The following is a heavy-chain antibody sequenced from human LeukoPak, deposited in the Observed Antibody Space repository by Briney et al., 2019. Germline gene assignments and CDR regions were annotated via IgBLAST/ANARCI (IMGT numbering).Heavy chain of an antibody. V-gene: IGHV3-64D*09. CDR1: GFTFSSYS. CDR3: MTRDTSGY. J-gene: IGHJ4*02. CDR2: IPNSGGST. D-gene: IGHD3-10*01. Sequence: GGSLRLSCSASGFTFSSYSMHWVRQAPGKGLEYVSSIPNSGGSTYYADSVKGRFTISRDKSKNTLYLQMRSLRAEDTAVYYCMTRDTSGYWGQGTLVTVSS.